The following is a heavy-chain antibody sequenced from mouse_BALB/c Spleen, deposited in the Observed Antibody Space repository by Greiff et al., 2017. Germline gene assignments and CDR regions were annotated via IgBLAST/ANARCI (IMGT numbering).Heavy chain of an antibody. D-gene: IGHD2-1*01. CDR2: INPSNGGT. J-gene: IGHJ1*01. Sequence: QVQLQQSGAELVKPGASVKLSCKASGYTFTSCYMYWVKQRPGQGLEWIGEINPSNGGTNFNEKFKSKATLTVDKSSSTAYMQLSSLTSEDSAVYYCTRGNEYFDVWGAGTTVTVSS. CDR3: TRGNEYFDV. V-gene: IGHV1S81*02. CDR1: GYTFTSCY.